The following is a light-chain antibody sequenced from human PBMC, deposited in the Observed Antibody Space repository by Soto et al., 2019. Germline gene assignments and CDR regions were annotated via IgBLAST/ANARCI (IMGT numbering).Light chain of an antibody. CDR1: SSNIGAGYD. V-gene: IGLV1-40*01. J-gene: IGLJ2*01. Sequence: QSVLTQPPSVSGAPGQRVTISCTGSSSNIGAGYDVHWYQQLPGTAPKLLIYGNSNRPSGVPDRFSGSKSGTSASPAITGLQAEDEADYYCQSYDRSLSGVVFGGGTKLTVL. CDR3: QSYDRSLSGVV. CDR2: GNS.